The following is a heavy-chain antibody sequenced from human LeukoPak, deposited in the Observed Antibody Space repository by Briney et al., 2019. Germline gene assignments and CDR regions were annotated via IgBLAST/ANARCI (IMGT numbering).Heavy chain of an antibody. CDR2: IIPILGIA. CDR1: GVTFSSYA. CDR3: ARTNGPNNYYGMDV. J-gene: IGHJ6*02. Sequence: ASVKFSCKASGVTFSSYAISWVRQAPGQGLEWMGKIIPILGIANYAQKFQGRVTITADKSTITAYMALSNLRSEDTAVYYCARTNGPNNYYGMDVWGQGTAVTVSS. D-gene: IGHD2-8*01. V-gene: IGHV1-69*04.